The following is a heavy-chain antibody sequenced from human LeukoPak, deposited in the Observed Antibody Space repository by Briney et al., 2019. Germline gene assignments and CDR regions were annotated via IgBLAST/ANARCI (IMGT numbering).Heavy chain of an antibody. V-gene: IGHV1-2*02. CDR2: INPNSGGT. D-gene: IGHD5-18*01. J-gene: IGHJ6*03. CDR3: ARGDTSMVEYYYYYYYVDV. Sequence: ASVKVSCTASGYTFTGCYMHWVRQAPGQGLEWMGWINPNSGGTNYAQKFQGRVTMTRDTSISTAYMELSRLRSDDTAVYYCARGDTSMVEYYYYYYYVDVSGKGTTVTVSS. CDR1: GYTFTGCY.